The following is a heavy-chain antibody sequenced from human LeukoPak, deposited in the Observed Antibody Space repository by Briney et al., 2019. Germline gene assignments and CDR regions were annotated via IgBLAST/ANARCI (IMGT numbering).Heavy chain of an antibody. V-gene: IGHV4-59*01. CDR3: ARFSGSYSFVDY. CDR2: IYYSGST. D-gene: IGHD3-10*01. J-gene: IGHJ4*02. CDR1: GGYISSYY. Sequence: SETLSLTCTVSGGYISSYYWSWIPLPPGKGLEWIGYIYYSGSTKYNPSLKSRVTISIDTSKNQFSLKLSSVTAADTAVYYCARFSGSYSFVDYWGQGTLVTVSS.